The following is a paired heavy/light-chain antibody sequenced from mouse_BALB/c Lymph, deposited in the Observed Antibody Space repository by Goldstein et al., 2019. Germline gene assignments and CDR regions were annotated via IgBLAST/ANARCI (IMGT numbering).Heavy chain of an antibody. CDR2: ISSGGSYT. Sequence: EVMLVESGGGLVKPGGSLKLSCAASGFTFSSYAMSWVRQTPEKRLEWVATISSGGSYTYYPDSVKGRFTISRDNAKNTLYLQMSSLRSEDTAMYYCASLLWLRQRDFDYWGQGTTLTVSS. J-gene: IGHJ2*01. D-gene: IGHD2-2*01. V-gene: IGHV5-9-1*01. CDR3: ASLLWLRQRDFDY. CDR1: GFTFSSYA.
Light chain of an antibody. CDR3: QQSNSWPYT. CDR2: YAS. V-gene: IGKV5-48*01. CDR1: QSIGTS. Sequence: DILLTQSPAILSVSPGERVSFSCRASQSIGTSIHWYQQRTNGSPRLLIKYASESISGIPSRFSGSGSGTDFTLSINSVESEDIADYYCQQSNSWPYTFGGGTKLEIK. J-gene: IGKJ2*01.